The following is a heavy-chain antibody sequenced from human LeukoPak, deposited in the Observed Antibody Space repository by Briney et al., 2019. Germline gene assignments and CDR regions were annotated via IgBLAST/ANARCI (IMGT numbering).Heavy chain of an antibody. V-gene: IGHV3-49*03. CDR2: IRSKGYGGTT. D-gene: IGHD3-3*01. CDR3: PSSPHDSPYKYYDFWSGYQYYFDY. CDR1: GLTFGDYA. Sequence: GGSLRLSCTASGLTFGDYARSWFRQAPGKGLEWVGVIRSKGYGGTTEYAASVKGRFTISRDDSKSIAYLQMNSLKTEDTAVYYCPSSPHDSPYKYYDFWSGYQYYFDYWGQGTLVTVSS. J-gene: IGHJ4*02.